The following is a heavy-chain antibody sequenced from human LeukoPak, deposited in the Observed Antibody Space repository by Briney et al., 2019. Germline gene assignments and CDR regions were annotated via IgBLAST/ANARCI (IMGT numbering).Heavy chain of an antibody. D-gene: IGHD3-9*01. CDR2: RYYAGST. V-gene: IGHV4-59*08. J-gene: IGHJ3*01. CDR1: GASINDHY. Sequence: SETLSLTCTVSGASINDHYWSWIRQPPGKGLEWIGYRYYAGSTSTNPSLESRVTISVDTSKNQFSPNLYSVTAADTAVYYCARHRFAWYDFDVWGQGTRVTVS. CDR3: ARHRFAWYDFDV.